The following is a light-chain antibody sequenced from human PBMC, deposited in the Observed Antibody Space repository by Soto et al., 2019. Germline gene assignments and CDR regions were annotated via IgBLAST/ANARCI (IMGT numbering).Light chain of an antibody. Sequence: DIEMTQSPSSLSASVGDRVIITCRASQNIRRYLNWYQQKPGKAPKLLIYAASSLQSGVPSTFSGSGSGTDFTLTISSLQTEDFASYYCQQTYSTPRTFGQGTKVDI. V-gene: IGKV1-39*01. CDR3: QQTYSTPRT. CDR1: QNIRRY. J-gene: IGKJ1*01. CDR2: AAS.